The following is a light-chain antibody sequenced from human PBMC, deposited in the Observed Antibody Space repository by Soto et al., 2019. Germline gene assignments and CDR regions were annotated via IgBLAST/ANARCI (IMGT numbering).Light chain of an antibody. J-gene: IGLJ2*01. CDR3: RSADSSGTYSVV. V-gene: IGLV3-25*03. Sequence: SYELTQPPSVSVSPGQTARITCSGDALPKQYAYWYQQKPGQAPVLVIYKDSERPSGIPERFSGSSSGTTVTLTISGVQAEDEADYYCRSADSSGTYSVVFGGGTKL. CDR2: KDS. CDR1: ALPKQY.